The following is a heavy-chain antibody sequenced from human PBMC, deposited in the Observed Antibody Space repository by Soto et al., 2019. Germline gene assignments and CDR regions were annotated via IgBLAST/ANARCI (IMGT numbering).Heavy chain of an antibody. D-gene: IGHD6-13*01. V-gene: IGHV4-31*03. CDR2: IYYSGST. CDR1: GGSISSGGYY. CDR3: ARGNSSSWYGVYYYYYGMDV. Sequence: SETLSLTCTVSGGSISSGGYYWSWIRQHPGKGLEWIGYIYYSGSTYYNPSLKSRVTISVDTSKNQFSLKLSSVTAADTAVYYCARGNSSSWYGVYYYYYGMDVSGQGTTVTVSS. J-gene: IGHJ6*02.